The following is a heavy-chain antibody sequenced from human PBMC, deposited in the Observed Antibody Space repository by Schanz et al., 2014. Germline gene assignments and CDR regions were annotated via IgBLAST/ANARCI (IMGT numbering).Heavy chain of an antibody. CDR3: ARAKRFGDMDV. CDR2: INPSGGST. V-gene: IGHV1-46*01. D-gene: IGHD3-10*01. Sequence: QVQLVQSGAEMKKPGASVKVSCKASGYTFTSDSMHWVRQAPGQGLEWMGMINPSGGSTTYAQKLQGRVTLTTDTSTSTAYMELRNLRSDDTAVYYCARAKRFGDMDVWGQGTTVTVSS. CDR1: GYTFTSDS. J-gene: IGHJ6*02.